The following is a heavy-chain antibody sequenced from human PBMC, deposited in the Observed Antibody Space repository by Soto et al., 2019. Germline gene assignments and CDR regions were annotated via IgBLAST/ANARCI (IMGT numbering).Heavy chain of an antibody. CDR3: ASLWFGELIN. J-gene: IGHJ4*02. CDR1: GGSISSGDYY. V-gene: IGHV4-30-4*01. Sequence: QVQLQESGPGLVKPSQTLSLTCTVSGGSISSGDYYWSWIRQPPGKGLEWIGYIYYSGSTYYNPSLKXXVXIXXDTSKNQFSLKLSSVTAADTAVYYCASLWFGELINWGQGTLVTVSS. CDR2: IYYSGST. D-gene: IGHD3-10*01.